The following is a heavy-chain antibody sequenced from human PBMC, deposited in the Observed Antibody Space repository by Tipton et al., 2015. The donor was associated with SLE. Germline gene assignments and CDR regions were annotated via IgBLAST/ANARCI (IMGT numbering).Heavy chain of an antibody. CDR1: GGSISSSSYY. Sequence: LRLSCTVSGGSISSSSYYWGWIRQPPGKGLEWIGTIYYSGSTYCNPSLKSRVTISVDTSKNQFSLKLSSVTAADTAVYYCAREGDYGVIFDYWGQGTLVTVSS. D-gene: IGHD4-17*01. V-gene: IGHV4-39*07. CDR3: AREGDYGVIFDY. CDR2: IYYSGST. J-gene: IGHJ4*02.